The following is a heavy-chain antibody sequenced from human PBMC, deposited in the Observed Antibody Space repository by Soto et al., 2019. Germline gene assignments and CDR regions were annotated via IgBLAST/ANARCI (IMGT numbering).Heavy chain of an antibody. V-gene: IGHV4-59*08. CDR3: ARQSYSNYPYYYYYMDV. CDR2: IYYSGST. CDR1: GGSISSYY. D-gene: IGHD4-4*01. J-gene: IGHJ6*03. Sequence: PSETLSLTCTISGGSISSYYWSWIRQPPGKGLEWIGYIYYSGSTNYNPSLKSRVTISVDTSKNQFSLKLSSVTAADTAVYYCARQSYSNYPYYYYYMDVWGKGTTVTVS.